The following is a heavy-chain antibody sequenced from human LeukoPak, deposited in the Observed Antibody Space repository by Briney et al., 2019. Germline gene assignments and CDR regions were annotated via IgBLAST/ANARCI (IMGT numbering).Heavy chain of an antibody. CDR2: IYYSGST. CDR3: ARVSGFWGGFGYFDY. D-gene: IGHD3-3*01. CDR1: GGSISSYY. J-gene: IGHJ4*02. V-gene: IGHV4-59*01. Sequence: PSETLSLTCTVSGGSISSYYWSWIRQPPGKGLEWIGYIYYSGSTNYNPSLKSRVTISVDTSKNQFSLKLSSVTAADTAVYYCARVSGFWGGFGYFDYWGQGTLVTVSS.